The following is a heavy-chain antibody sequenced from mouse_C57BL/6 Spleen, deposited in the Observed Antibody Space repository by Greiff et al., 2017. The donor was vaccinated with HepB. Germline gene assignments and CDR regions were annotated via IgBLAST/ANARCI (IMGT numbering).Heavy chain of an antibody. D-gene: IGHD2-3*01. CDR1: GYSITSGYY. V-gene: IGHV3-6*01. Sequence: DVQLQESGPGLVKPSQSLSLTCSVTGYSITSGYYWNWIRQFPGNKLEWMGYISYDGSNNYNPSLKNRISITRDTSKNQFFLKLNSVTTEDTATYYCARGRHYDGYYDAMDYWGQGTSVTVSS. CDR2: ISYDGSN. CDR3: ARGRHYDGYYDAMDY. J-gene: IGHJ4*01.